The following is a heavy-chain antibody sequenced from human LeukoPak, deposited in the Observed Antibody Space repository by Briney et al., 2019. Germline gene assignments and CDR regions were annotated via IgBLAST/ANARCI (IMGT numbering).Heavy chain of an antibody. Sequence: PAESLRLSCAASGCTFSSNWMHWVRQPPAKGLVWVSRINSDGSSTSYADSVKRRFTISRDNPKNTLYLQMNSLRAEDTAVYYCERDLEWFGDVDDYWGQGTRVTVSS. CDR2: INSDGSST. CDR1: GCTFSSNW. J-gene: IGHJ4*02. CDR3: ERDLEWFGDVDDY. D-gene: IGHD3-10*01. V-gene: IGHV3-74*01.